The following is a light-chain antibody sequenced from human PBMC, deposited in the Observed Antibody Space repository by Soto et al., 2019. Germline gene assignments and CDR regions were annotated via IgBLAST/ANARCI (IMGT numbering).Light chain of an antibody. J-gene: IGLJ2*01. CDR2: GNS. CDR3: QSYDSSPV. Sequence: VLTQPPSVSGAPGQRVTISCTGSSSNIGAGYDVHWYQQLPGTAPKLLIYGNSNRPSGVPDRFSGSKSGTSASLAITGLQAEDEADYYCQSYDSSPVFGGGTKLTVL. CDR1: SSNIGAGYD. V-gene: IGLV1-40*01.